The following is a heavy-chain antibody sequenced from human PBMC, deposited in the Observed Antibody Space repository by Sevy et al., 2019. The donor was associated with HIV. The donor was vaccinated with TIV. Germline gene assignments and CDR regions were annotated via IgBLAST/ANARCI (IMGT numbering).Heavy chain of an antibody. D-gene: IGHD3-10*01. CDR1: GYTFTEYY. J-gene: IGHJ4*02. CDR3: ARVVTSGSGNHLPH. CDR2: INPDSGVA. V-gene: IGHV1-2*02. Sequence: ASVKVSCKASGYTFTEYYIQWVRHTPGQGLEWMGWINPDSGVATYADNFQGRVTMTRDTSITTAYMEVTRVIPDDTAVYYCARVVTSGSGNHLPHWGQGTLVTVSS.